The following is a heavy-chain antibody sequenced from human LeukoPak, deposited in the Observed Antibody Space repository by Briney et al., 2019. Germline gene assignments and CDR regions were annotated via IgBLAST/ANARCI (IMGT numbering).Heavy chain of an antibody. V-gene: IGHV3-23*01. Sequence: GGSLRLSCATSGFTFSSYAMSWVRQAPGKGLEWVSAISGSGGSTYYADSVKGRFTISRDNSKNTLYLQMNSLRAEDTAVYYCAKDLRMARLFGVVRGWRTDASDIWGQGTMVTVSS. D-gene: IGHD3-3*01. CDR2: ISGSGGST. J-gene: IGHJ3*02. CDR1: GFTFSSYA. CDR3: AKDLRMARLFGVVRGWRTDASDI.